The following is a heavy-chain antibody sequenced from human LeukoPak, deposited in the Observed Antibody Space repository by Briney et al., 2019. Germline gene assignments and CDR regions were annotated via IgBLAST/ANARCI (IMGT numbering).Heavy chain of an antibody. Sequence: GGSLRLSCAASGFTFSSYSMNWVRQAPGKGLEWVSSISSSSSYIYYADSVKGRFTISRDNAKNPLYLQMNSLRAEDTAVYYCARDSPYYDILTGYYDDDWGQGTLVTVSS. CDR1: GFTFSSYS. D-gene: IGHD3-9*01. J-gene: IGHJ4*02. V-gene: IGHV3-21*01. CDR2: ISSSSSYI. CDR3: ARDSPYYDILTGYYDDD.